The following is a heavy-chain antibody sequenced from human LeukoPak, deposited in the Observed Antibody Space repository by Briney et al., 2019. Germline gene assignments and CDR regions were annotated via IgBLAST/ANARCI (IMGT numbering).Heavy chain of an antibody. CDR3: ARLSPGGDLRFDY. CDR2: IYYSGST. D-gene: IGHD3-16*01. CDR1: GGSISSGSYY. V-gene: IGHV4-39*01. J-gene: IGHJ4*02. Sequence: KPSETLSLTCTVSGGSISSGSYYWGWIRQPPGKGLEGIGSIYYSGSTYYNPSLKSRVTISVDTSKNQFSLKLSSVTAADTAVYYCARLSPGGDLRFDYWGQGTLVTVSS.